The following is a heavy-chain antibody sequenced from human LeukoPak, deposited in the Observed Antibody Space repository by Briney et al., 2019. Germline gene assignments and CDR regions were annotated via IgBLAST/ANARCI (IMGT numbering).Heavy chain of an antibody. D-gene: IGHD1-7*01. CDR1: GYSISRGYY. J-gene: IGHJ4*02. V-gene: IGHV4-38-2*02. CDR2: FYHSGSN. CDR3: ARDKTKDWTYGESFDY. Sequence: PSETLCLTCAVSGYSISRGYYWGWIREPPGKGLGGIGSFYHSGSNYYNQSLKSRVTISGDTSKNTFFLNMSTVRAADTSVYYSARDKTKDWTYGESFDYWGQGTLVTVSS.